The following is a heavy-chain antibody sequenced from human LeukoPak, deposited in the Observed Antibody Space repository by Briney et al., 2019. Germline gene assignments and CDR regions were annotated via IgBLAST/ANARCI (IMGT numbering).Heavy chain of an antibody. CDR2: ISAYNGNT. D-gene: IGHD6-13*01. CDR3: ARVGRIAAAGLTALDY. V-gene: IGHV1-18*01. CDR1: GYTFFSFG. J-gene: IGHJ4*01. Sequence: GASVKVSCKASGYTFFSFGISWVRQAPGQGLEWMGWISAYNGNTNYVQKLQGRVTMTTDTSTSTAYMELRSLRFDDTAVYYCARVGRIAAAGLTALDYWGHGTLVTVSS.